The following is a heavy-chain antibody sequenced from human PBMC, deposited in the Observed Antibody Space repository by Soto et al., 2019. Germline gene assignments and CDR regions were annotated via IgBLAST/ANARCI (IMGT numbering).Heavy chain of an antibody. CDR3: ASAGERRY. Sequence: GGSLRLSCSASGFTFNNYWMAWVRQAPGKGLEWVANMNQDGSERNYVDSVKGRFTLSRDNAKNSLYLHMNSLRAEDTAVYYCASAGERRYWGQGTLVTVSS. D-gene: IGHD7-27*01. V-gene: IGHV3-7*01. CDR1: GFTFNNYW. J-gene: IGHJ4*02. CDR2: MNQDGSER.